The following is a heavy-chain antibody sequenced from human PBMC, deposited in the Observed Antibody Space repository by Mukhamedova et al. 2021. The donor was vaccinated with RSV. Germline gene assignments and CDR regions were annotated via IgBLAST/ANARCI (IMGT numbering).Heavy chain of an antibody. Sequence: SNGVTTYYANSVKGRFTISRDNSRNTLFLQMDNLRAEDMALYYCARGDWNDDYYHGIDVWGQGTTVTVA. CDR2: SNGVTT. J-gene: IGHJ6*02. D-gene: IGHD1-1*01. CDR3: ARGDWNDDYYHGIDV. V-gene: IGHV3-64*01.